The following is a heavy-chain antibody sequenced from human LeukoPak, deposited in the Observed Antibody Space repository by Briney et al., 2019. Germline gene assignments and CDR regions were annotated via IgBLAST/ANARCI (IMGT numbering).Heavy chain of an antibody. D-gene: IGHD3-16*01. J-gene: IGHJ6*02. CDR2: ITHNGTA. CDR1: GGSFSGYY. CDR3: VRGFLGLNGGI. V-gene: IGHV4-34*01. Sequence: LETLSLICGVSGGSFSGYYCNWIRQAPGKGLEWIGEITHNGTATSNPSLKSRVTLSLDTSRSRFSLKLNSATAADTAVYYCVRGFLGLNGGIWGQGTTVTVSS.